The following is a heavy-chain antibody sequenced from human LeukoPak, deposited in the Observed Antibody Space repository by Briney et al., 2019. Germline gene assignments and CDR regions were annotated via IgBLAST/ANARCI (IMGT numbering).Heavy chain of an antibody. CDR3: ARDQATVATPWWDH. V-gene: IGHV1-2*02. J-gene: IGHJ4*02. Sequence: ASVKVSCKASGYTFTGYYVHWVRPAPGQGLEWMGWINANSGGINYGQKFQGRVTMTRDSSISTAYMELSRLRSDDTAVYFCARDQATVATPWWDHWGQGTLVTVSS. CDR1: GYTFTGYY. CDR2: INANSGGI. D-gene: IGHD4-23*01.